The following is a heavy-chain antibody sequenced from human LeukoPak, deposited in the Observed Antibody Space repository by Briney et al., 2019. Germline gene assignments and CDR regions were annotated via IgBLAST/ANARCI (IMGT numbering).Heavy chain of an antibody. D-gene: IGHD6-13*01. J-gene: IGHJ5*02. CDR1: GFTFSSYG. Sequence: GRSLRLSCAASGFTFSSYGMHWVRQAPGKGLEWVAVIWYDGSNKYYADSVKGRFTISRDNSKNTLYLQMNSLRAEDTAVYYCARDSGPKSIAAAGTSDWFDPWGQGTLVTVSS. CDR3: ARDSGPKSIAAAGTSDWFDP. CDR2: IWYDGSNK. V-gene: IGHV3-33*01.